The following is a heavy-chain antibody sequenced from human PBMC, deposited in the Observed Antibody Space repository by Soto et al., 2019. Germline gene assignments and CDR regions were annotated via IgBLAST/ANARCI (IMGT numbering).Heavy chain of an antibody. CDR1: GGSFSAYY. CDR2: IHHSGSI. D-gene: IGHD6-13*01. J-gene: IGHJ4*02. Sequence: PSETLSLACAVYGGSFSAYYWSWIRQSPGKGLEWIGEIHHSGSINYKPSLKSRVTISVDTPKNQFSLELRSVTAADTAVYYCARVSSSWGLVSYFDYWGQGTLVTVSS. V-gene: IGHV4-34*01. CDR3: ARVSSSWGLVSYFDY.